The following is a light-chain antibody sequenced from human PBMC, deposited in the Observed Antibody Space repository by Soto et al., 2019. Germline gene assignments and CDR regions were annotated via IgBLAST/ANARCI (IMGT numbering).Light chain of an antibody. CDR1: QGISSY. J-gene: IGKJ1*01. CDR2: AAS. V-gene: IGKV1-9*01. Sequence: IQLTQSPSSLSASVGDRVTITCRASQGISSYLAWYQQKPGKAPKLLIYAASTLQSGVPSRFSGSGSGTDFTLTIISLQPEDFATYYCQQLNSYPPCTVGQGTKL. CDR3: QQLNSYPPCT.